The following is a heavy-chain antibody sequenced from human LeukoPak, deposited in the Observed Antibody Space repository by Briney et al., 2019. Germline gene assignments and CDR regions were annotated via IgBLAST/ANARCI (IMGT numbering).Heavy chain of an antibody. CDR1: GFTFSSYA. J-gene: IGHJ4*02. Sequence: GGSLRLSCAASGFTFSSYAMSWVRQGPGKGLEWVASIKQDGSEQYYVDSVKGRFTISRDNAKNSLYLQMNSLRAEDTAVYYCARGGGSYYYWGQGTLVTVSS. D-gene: IGHD1-26*01. V-gene: IGHV3-7*01. CDR2: IKQDGSEQ. CDR3: ARGGGSYYY.